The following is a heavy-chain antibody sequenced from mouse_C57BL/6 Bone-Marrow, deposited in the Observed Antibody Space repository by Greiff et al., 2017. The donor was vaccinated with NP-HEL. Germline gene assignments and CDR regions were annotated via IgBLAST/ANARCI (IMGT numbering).Heavy chain of an antibody. Sequence: VQLQQPGAELVKPGASVKLSCKASGYTFTSYWMHWVKQRPGQGLEWIGMIHPNSGSTNYNEKFKSKDTLTVDKSSSTAYMQLSSLTSEDSAVYYCARGGGSNYYAMDYWGQGTSVTVSS. CDR2: IHPNSGST. D-gene: IGHD1-1*02. J-gene: IGHJ4*01. CDR3: ARGGGSNYYAMDY. V-gene: IGHV1-64*01. CDR1: GYTFTSYW.